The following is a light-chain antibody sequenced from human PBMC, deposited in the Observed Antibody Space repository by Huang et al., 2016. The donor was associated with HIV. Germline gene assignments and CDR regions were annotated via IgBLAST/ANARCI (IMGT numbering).Light chain of an antibody. V-gene: IGKV3-20*01. CDR3: QQYGSSRGFT. Sequence: EIVLTQSPGTLSLSPGERATLSCRASQSVSSSYLARDQQKPGQAPRILIYGASSRATGIPDRFSGSGSGTDFTLTISRLEPEDFAVYYCQQYGSSRGFTFGPGTKVDIK. CDR1: QSVSSSY. J-gene: IGKJ3*01. CDR2: GAS.